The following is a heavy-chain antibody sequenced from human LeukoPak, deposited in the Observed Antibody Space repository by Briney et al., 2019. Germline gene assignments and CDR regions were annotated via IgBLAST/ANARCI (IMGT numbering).Heavy chain of an antibody. CDR1: GYTFTGYY. Sequence: ASVKVSCKASGYTFTGYYMHWVRQAPGQGLEWMGWINPNSGGTNYAQKFQGRVTMTRDTSISTAYMELSRLRSDDTAVCYCARDSSSGEAFDIWGQGTMVTVSS. D-gene: IGHD6-6*01. CDR2: INPNSGGT. CDR3: ARDSSSGEAFDI. J-gene: IGHJ3*02. V-gene: IGHV1-2*02.